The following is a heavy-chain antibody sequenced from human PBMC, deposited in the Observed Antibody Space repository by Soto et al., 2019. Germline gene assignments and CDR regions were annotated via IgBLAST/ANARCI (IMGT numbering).Heavy chain of an antibody. D-gene: IGHD4-17*01. J-gene: IGHJ4*01. CDR1: GGSFTTYY. CDR3: AIGERDGDYDY. V-gene: IGHV4-34*01. Sequence: QVQPEQWGAGLLKPSETLSLTCAVYGGSFTTYYWSWIRRPPGKGLEWLVEINHSGSINYNPSQKSRVTISLDTSKRQASLKVSSVTVAETAVYYCAIGERDGDYDYWGHGTLVTVSS. CDR2: INHSGSI.